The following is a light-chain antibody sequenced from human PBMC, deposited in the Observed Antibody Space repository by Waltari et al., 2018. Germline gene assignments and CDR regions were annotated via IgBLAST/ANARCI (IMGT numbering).Light chain of an antibody. V-gene: IGKV1-5*03. Sequence: DIQMTQSPSTLSASVGDRVTITCRASQSISSWLAWYQQKPGKAPKLLIYKASSLETGVPSRFSGSGSGTEFTLTISSLQPDDFATYYCQQYDSSETFGQGTKLEI. CDR1: QSISSW. CDR3: QQYDSSET. CDR2: KAS. J-gene: IGKJ2*01.